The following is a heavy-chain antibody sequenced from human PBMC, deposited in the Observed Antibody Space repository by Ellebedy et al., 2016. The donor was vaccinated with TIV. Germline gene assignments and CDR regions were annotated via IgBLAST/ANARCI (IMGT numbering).Heavy chain of an antibody. CDR3: ARVGSGCLDY. V-gene: IGHV3-11*06. CDR2: ISTNSIHI. D-gene: IGHD6-19*01. J-gene: IGHJ4*02. CDR1: GFTFSDYY. Sequence: GESLKISXAVSGFTFSDYYMSWIRQAPGKGLDWVSYISTNSIHINYADSVKGRFTISKDNANNSLYLQMNSLRDEDTAVYYCARVGSGCLDYWGQGTLVTVSS.